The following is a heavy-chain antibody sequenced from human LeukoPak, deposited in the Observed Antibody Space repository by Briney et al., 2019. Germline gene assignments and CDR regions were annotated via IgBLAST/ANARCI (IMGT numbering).Heavy chain of an antibody. CDR2: IRSSGSTI. Sequence: PGGSLRLSCAASGFTFSDYYMSWIRQAPGKGLEWVSYIRSSGSTIYYADSVKGRFTISRDNAKNSLYLQMNSLRAEDTVVHYCARDFNCSGGSCYSALFDYWGQGTLVTVSS. V-gene: IGHV3-11*01. J-gene: IGHJ4*02. D-gene: IGHD2-15*01. CDR1: GFTFSDYY. CDR3: ARDFNCSGGSCYSALFDY.